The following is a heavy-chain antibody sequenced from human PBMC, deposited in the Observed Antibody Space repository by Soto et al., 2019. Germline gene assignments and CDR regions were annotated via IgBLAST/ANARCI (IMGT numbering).Heavy chain of an antibody. J-gene: IGHJ1*01. D-gene: IGHD6-19*01. Sequence: PSETLSLTCTVSGGSISSYYWSWIRPPPGKGLEWIGYIYYSGSTNYNPSLKSRVTISVDTSKNQFSLKLSSVTAADTAVYYCAREGADSSGWYDAEYFQHWGQGTLVTVSS. CDR2: IYYSGST. CDR3: AREGADSSGWYDAEYFQH. CDR1: GGSISSYY. V-gene: IGHV4-59*01.